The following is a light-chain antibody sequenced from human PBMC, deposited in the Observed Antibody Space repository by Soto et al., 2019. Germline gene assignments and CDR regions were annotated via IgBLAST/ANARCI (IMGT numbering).Light chain of an antibody. J-gene: IGKJ1*01. Sequence: EIVLTQSPGTLSLSPEERATLSCRASQSVSSNYLAWYHQKRGQAPRLIIYGASSRATGITTRFSGSGSGTDFTLTISRLEPEDFAVYYCHQYDTSPRTFGQGTKVEI. CDR3: HQYDTSPRT. CDR1: QSVSSNY. CDR2: GAS. V-gene: IGKV3-20*01.